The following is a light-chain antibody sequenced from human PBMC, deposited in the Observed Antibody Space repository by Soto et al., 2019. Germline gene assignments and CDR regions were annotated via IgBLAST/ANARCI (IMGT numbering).Light chain of an antibody. CDR3: QQRTNWPRSFT. V-gene: IGKV3-11*01. J-gene: IGKJ3*01. CDR1: QSVSSY. CDR2: DTS. Sequence: DIVLTQSPATLSLSPGERATLSCRASQSVSSYLAWYQQKPGQAPRLLIYDTSKRATGIPARFSGSGSGTDFTLTISSLVPEDFAVYYCQQRTNWPRSFTFGPGIRFDIK.